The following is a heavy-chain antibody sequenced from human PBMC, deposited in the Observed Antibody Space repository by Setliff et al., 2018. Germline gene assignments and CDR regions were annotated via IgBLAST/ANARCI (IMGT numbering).Heavy chain of an antibody. CDR1: GFTFSGYG. CDR2: IQYDGTKK. D-gene: IGHD2-8*01. CDR3: AKNPSRVYATRFDY. J-gene: IGHJ4*02. Sequence: GGSLRLSCAASGFTFSGYGMHWVRQAPGKGLEWVTFIQYDGTKKNYADSVNGRFTVSRDNSRNTLYLQMNSLRAEDTAVYYCAKNPSRVYATRFDYWGQGTLVTVSS. V-gene: IGHV3-30*02.